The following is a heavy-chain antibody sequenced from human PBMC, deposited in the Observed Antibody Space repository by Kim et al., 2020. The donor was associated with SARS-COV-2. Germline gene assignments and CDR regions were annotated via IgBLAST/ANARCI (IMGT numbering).Heavy chain of an antibody. V-gene: IGHV3-48*02. D-gene: IGHD1-26*01. CDR3: ARDGGSYSRFDY. Sequence: YYADSVKGRFTISRDNAKNSLYLQMNSLRDEDTAVYYCARDGGSYSRFDYWGQGTLVTVSS. J-gene: IGHJ4*02.